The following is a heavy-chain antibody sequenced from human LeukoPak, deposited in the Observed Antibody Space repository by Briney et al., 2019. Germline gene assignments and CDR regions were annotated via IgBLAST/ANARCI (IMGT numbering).Heavy chain of an antibody. D-gene: IGHD2-2*01. Sequence: GRSLRLSCAASGFTFSSYAMHWVRQAPGKGLEWVAVISYDGSNKYYADSVKGRFTISRDNSKNTLYLQMNSLRAEDTAVYYCARDKYQLLSGSYYYMDVWGKGTTVTVSS. CDR3: ARDKYQLLSGSYYYMDV. V-gene: IGHV3-30*04. J-gene: IGHJ6*03. CDR2: ISYDGSNK. CDR1: GFTFSSYA.